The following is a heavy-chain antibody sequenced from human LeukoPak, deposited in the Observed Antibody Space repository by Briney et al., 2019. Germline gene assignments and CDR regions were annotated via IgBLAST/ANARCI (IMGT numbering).Heavy chain of an antibody. CDR1: GFTFSSYA. CDR3: ARVHPYCSSTSCYDYYYYGMDV. CDR2: ISYDGSNK. J-gene: IGHJ6*02. D-gene: IGHD2-2*01. Sequence: PGGPLRLSCAASGFTFSSYAMHWVRQAPGKGLEWVAVISYDGSNKYYADSVKGRFTISRDNSKNTLYLQMNSLRAEDTAVYYCARVHPYCSSTSCYDYYYYGMDVWGQGTTVTVSS. V-gene: IGHV3-30*04.